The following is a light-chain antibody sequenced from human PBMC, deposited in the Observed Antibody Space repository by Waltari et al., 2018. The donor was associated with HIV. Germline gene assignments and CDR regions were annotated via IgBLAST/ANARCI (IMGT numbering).Light chain of an antibody. CDR3: ESYTSTSVWV. CDR2: DVS. V-gene: IGLV2-14*03. J-gene: IGLJ3*02. Sequence: QSALTQPASVSGSPGQSITISCTGSSNYVGCYNYVSWYQKHPGKAPRLMIYDVSTRPSGVSDRFSGSKSGDTASLTISGRQPEDEADYYCESYTSTSVWVFGGGTRLTVL. CDR1: SNYVGCYNY.